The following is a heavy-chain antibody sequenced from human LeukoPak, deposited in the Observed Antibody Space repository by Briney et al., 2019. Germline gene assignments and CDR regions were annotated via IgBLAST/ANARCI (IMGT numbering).Heavy chain of an antibody. CDR1: GGTFSSYA. V-gene: IGHV1-69*06. CDR2: IIPIFGTA. D-gene: IGHD1-20*01. J-gene: IGHJ3*02. CDR3: ARERGNWNDKAFDI. Sequence: SVKVSCKASGGTFSSYAISWVRQAPGQGLEWTGGIIPIFGTANYAQKFQGRVTITADKSTSTAYMELSSLRSEDTAVYYCARERGNWNDKAFDIWGQGTMVTVSS.